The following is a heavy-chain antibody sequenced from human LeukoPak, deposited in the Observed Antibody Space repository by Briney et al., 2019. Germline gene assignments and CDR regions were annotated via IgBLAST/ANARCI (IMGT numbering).Heavy chain of an antibody. CDR3: VRDRTKLAIFGVVKGQWRGWFDP. D-gene: IGHD3-3*01. CDR2: ISSSGSTI. CDR1: GFTFSDYY. Sequence: KPGGSLRLSCAASGFTFSDYYMSWIRQAPGKGLEWVSYISSSGSTIYYADSVKGRFTISRDNAKNSLYLQMNSLRAEDTAVYYCVRDRTKLAIFGVVKGQWRGWFDPWGQGTLVTVSS. J-gene: IGHJ5*02. V-gene: IGHV3-11*01.